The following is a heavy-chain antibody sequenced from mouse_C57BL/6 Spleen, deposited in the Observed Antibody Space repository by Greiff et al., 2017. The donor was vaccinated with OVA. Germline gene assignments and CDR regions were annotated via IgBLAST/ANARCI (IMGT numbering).Heavy chain of an antibody. CDR1: GYAFTNYL. D-gene: IGHD2-1*01. Sequence: QVHVKQSGAELVRPGTSVKVSCKASGYAFTNYLIEWVKQRPGQGLEWIGVINPGSGGTNYNEKFKGKATLTADKSSSTAYMQLSSLTSEDSAVYFCARYDGNYDYAMDYWGQGTSVTVSS. CDR3: ARYDGNYDYAMDY. J-gene: IGHJ4*01. CDR2: INPGSGGT. V-gene: IGHV1-54*01.